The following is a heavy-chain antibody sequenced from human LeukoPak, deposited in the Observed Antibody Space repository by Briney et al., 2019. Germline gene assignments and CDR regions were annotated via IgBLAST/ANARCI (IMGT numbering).Heavy chain of an antibody. J-gene: IGHJ4*02. D-gene: IGHD6-6*01. Sequence: SETLSLTCTVSGGSISSYYWSWIRQPPGKGLEWIGYIYYSGSTNYNPSPKSRVTISVDTSKNQFSLKLSSVTAADTAVYYCARVDPDSSSTLEVFDYWGQGTLVTVSS. CDR1: GGSISSYY. CDR2: IYYSGST. CDR3: ARVDPDSSSTLEVFDY. V-gene: IGHV4-59*01.